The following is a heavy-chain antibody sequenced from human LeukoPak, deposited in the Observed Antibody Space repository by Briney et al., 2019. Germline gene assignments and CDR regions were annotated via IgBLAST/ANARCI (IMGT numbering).Heavy chain of an antibody. V-gene: IGHV3-74*01. D-gene: IGHD3-10*01. J-gene: IGHJ5*02. CDR3: TRGRGAYGWFDP. CDR2: ISSDGSNT. Sequence: GGSLRLSCAAAGFTVSSFWMHWVRKAPGKGLVWVSRISSDGSNTYYADSVKGRFTISRDTAMNTLYLHMHSLREEDTADYYCTRGRGAYGWFDPWGQGTQVTVSS. CDR1: GFTVSSFW.